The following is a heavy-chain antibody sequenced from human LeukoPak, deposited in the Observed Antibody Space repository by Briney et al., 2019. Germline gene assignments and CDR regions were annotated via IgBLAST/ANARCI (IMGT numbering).Heavy chain of an antibody. V-gene: IGHV3-30-3*01. CDR2: ISYSGGNE. J-gene: IGHJ4*02. D-gene: IGHD6-19*01. CDR3: ARDETGGGWYGDY. CDR1: GFTFSSYA. Sequence: GGSLRLSCAASGFTFSSYAMHWVRQAPGKGLDWVAVISYSGGNEYYADSVKGRFTISRDNSKNTLYLQMNSLRADDTAVYYCARDETGGGWYGDYWGQGTLVTVSS.